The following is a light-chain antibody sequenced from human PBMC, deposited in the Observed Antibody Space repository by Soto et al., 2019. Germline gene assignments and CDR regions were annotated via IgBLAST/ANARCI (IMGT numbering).Light chain of an antibody. V-gene: IGKV1-39*01. CDR2: TAS. CDR3: QQSYSAPPTT. Sequence: DILLTQSPSSLSASVGDRVTITCRASQSIKSYLNWYQQRPGKAPKLLIYTASTLQSGVPLRFSGSGSGTDFTLVISSLQPEDFGTYYCQQSYSAPPTTFGPGTKVDIK. CDR1: QSIKSY. J-gene: IGKJ3*01.